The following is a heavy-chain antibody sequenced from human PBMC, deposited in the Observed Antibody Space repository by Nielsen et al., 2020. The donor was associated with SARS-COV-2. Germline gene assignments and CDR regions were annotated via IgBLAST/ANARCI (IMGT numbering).Heavy chain of an antibody. Sequence: ASVTVSFKASRYTFPKYGISWVRQAPGQGLEWMGWISGNSDSAKYVKKFLGRVIMTTDTSTSTAYLEVRSLRSDDTAVYYCASSAPPSGFNWFDPWGQGTLVTVSS. V-gene: IGHV1-18*04. J-gene: IGHJ5*02. D-gene: IGHD3-22*01. CDR3: ASSAPPSGFNWFDP. CDR1: RYTFPKYG. CDR2: ISGNSDSA.